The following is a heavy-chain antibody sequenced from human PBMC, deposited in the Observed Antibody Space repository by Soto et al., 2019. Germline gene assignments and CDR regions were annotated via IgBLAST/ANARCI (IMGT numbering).Heavy chain of an antibody. CDR3: ARGADGYKLGNY. V-gene: IGHV4-31*03. Sequence: QVQLQESGPGLVEPSQTLSLTCTVSGGSISGGGFYWSWIRQHPGKGLEWIGYIHFSGDTYYNPSLQRRVTISVDTSKHQFSLKLTSLTAADTAVYFCARGADGYKLGNYWGQGTLVTVSS. J-gene: IGHJ4*02. CDR1: GGSISGGGFY. CDR2: IHFSGDT. D-gene: IGHD5-12*01.